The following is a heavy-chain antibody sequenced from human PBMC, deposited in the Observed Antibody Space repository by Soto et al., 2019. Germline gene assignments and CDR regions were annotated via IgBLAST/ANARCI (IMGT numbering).Heavy chain of an antibody. D-gene: IGHD2-15*01. CDR1: GFTFSSYA. J-gene: IGHJ4*02. Sequence: EVQLLESGGGLVQPGGSLRLSCAASGFTFSSYAMSWVRQAPGKGLEWVSGISGNGGSTDYADSVKGRFTMSRDNSKNTLYLQMNSLRAEDTEEYYCAKGDCSGGSCYRFDYWGQGTLVTVSS. V-gene: IGHV3-23*01. CDR2: ISGNGGST. CDR3: AKGDCSGGSCYRFDY.